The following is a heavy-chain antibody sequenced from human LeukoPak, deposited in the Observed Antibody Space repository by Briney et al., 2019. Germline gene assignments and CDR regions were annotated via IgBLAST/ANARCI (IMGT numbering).Heavy chain of an antibody. CDR1: GFTLCRYA. D-gene: IGHD3-22*01. CDR2: ISGSGGST. V-gene: IGHV3-23*01. J-gene: IGHJ1*01. CDR3: AKGSNGYCPEYFQH. Sequence: GGSLRLSCAASGFTLCRYAVSSVRPAPGKGLEWVSAISGSGGSTYYADSVKGRFTISIDNSKNTLYLQMNSQRAEDTAVYYCAKGSNGYCPEYFQHWGQGTLVTVSS.